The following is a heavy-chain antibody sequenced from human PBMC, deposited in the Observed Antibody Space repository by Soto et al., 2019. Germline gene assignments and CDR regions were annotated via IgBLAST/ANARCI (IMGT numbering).Heavy chain of an antibody. V-gene: IGHV4-34*01. CDR1: GGSFSGYY. J-gene: IGHJ4*02. CDR3: ARDLATMVRGAPARYPFDY. D-gene: IGHD3-10*01. Sequence: SETLSLTCAVYGGSFSGYYWSWIRQPPGKGLEWIGEINHSGSTNYNPSLKSRVTISVDTSKNQFSLKLSSVTAADTAVYYCARDLATMVRGAPARYPFDYWGQGTLVTVSS. CDR2: INHSGST.